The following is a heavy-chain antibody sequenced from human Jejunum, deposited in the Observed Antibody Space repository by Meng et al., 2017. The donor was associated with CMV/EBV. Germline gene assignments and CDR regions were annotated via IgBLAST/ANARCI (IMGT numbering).Heavy chain of an antibody. D-gene: IGHD2-15*01. CDR3: AKVVDKLQTLRAMDY. V-gene: IGHV3-21*04. CDR1: FTFSNSE. Sequence: FTFSNSEMHWVRQAPGKGLEWVSSISSAGTYSFYADSLRGRFTISRDNAKNSLYLQMNSLRVEDTAIYYCAKVVDKLQTLRAMDYWGQGTPVTVSS. J-gene: IGHJ4*02. CDR2: ISSAGTYS.